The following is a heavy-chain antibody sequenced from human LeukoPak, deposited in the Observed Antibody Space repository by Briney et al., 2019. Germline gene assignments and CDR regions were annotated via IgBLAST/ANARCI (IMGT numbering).Heavy chain of an antibody. Sequence: GGFLRLSCAASGFTFSNAWMSWVRQAPGKGLEWVSYISSSGSTIYYADSVKGRFTISRDNAKNSLYLQMNSLRAEDTAVYYCARVLTPASGYYFDYWGQGTLVTVSS. V-gene: IGHV3-11*04. CDR3: ARVLTPASGYYFDY. D-gene: IGHD2-2*01. CDR1: GFTFSNAW. CDR2: ISSSGSTI. J-gene: IGHJ4*02.